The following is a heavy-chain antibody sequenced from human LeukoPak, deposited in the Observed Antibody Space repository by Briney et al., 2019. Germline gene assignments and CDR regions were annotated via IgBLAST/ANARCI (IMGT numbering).Heavy chain of an antibody. Sequence: SETLSLTCAVYGGSFSGYYWSWIRQPPGKGLEWIGEINHSGSTNYNPSLKSRVTISVDTSKNQLSLKLSSVTAADTAVYYCARAYSSSWYYTFKYDYWGQGTLVTVSS. CDR1: GGSFSGYY. CDR3: ARAYSSSWYYTFKYDY. CDR2: INHSGST. J-gene: IGHJ4*02. V-gene: IGHV4-34*01. D-gene: IGHD6-13*01.